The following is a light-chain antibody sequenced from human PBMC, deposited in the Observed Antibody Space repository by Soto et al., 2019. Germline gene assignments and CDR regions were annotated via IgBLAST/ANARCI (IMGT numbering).Light chain of an antibody. Sequence: QSVLTQPRSVSGSPGQSVTISCTGTSSDVSGYNYVSWYQQHPGKAPKLMIYDVSKRPSGVPDRFSGSKSGNTASLTISGLQAEDEADYYCCSYAGSFSYVFGTGTKLTVL. J-gene: IGLJ1*01. V-gene: IGLV2-11*01. CDR1: SSDVSGYNY. CDR2: DVS. CDR3: CSYAGSFSYV.